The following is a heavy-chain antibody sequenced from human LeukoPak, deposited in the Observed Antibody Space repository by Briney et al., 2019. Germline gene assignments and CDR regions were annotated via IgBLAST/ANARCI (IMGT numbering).Heavy chain of an antibody. Sequence: GGSLRLSCAASGFTFSSYAMSWVRQAPGKGLEWVSAISGSGGSTYYADSVKGRFTISRDNSKNTLYLQMNSLRAEDTAVYYCAKVPSDDFWSGYAFDIWGQGTMVTVSS. D-gene: IGHD3-3*01. V-gene: IGHV3-23*01. CDR1: GFTFSSYA. J-gene: IGHJ3*02. CDR3: AKVPSDDFWSGYAFDI. CDR2: ISGSGGST.